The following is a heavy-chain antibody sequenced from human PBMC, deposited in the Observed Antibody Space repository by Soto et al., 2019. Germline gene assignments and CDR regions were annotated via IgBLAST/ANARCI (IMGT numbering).Heavy chain of an antibody. CDR1: GYTFTSYG. V-gene: IGHV1-18*01. D-gene: IGHD2-2*01. CDR2: ISAYNGNT. Sequence: ASVKVSCKASGYTFTSYGISGVRQAPGQGLEWMGWISAYNGNTNYAQKLQGRVTMTTDTSTSTAYMELRSLRSDDTAVYYCAREGYCSSTSCSHYYYYYGMDVWGQGTTVTVSS. J-gene: IGHJ6*02. CDR3: AREGYCSSTSCSHYYYYYGMDV.